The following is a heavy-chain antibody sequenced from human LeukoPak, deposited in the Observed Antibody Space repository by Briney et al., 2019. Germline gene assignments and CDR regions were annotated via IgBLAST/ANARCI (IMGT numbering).Heavy chain of an antibody. Sequence: GGSLRLSCVASGFTFSDYQMDWVRQAPGKGLGWVGRSNNKANSYTTQYAASVQGRFTISRDESKNSLYMEMNSLKIEDTAVYYCSRVRHSNGVEYWGQGTLVTVSS. CDR3: SRVRHSNGVEY. J-gene: IGHJ4*02. D-gene: IGHD4-11*01. CDR2: SNNKANSYTT. V-gene: IGHV3-72*01. CDR1: GFTFSDYQ.